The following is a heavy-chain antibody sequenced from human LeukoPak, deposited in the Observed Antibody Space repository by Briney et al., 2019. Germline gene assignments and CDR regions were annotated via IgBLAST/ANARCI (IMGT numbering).Heavy chain of an antibody. D-gene: IGHD2-2*02. V-gene: IGHV3-11*04. CDR2: ISSSGSTI. CDR3: ARDDCSSTSCYRGYYYGMDV. Sequence: GGSLRLSCAASGFTFSDYYMSWIRQAPGKGLEWVSYISSSGSTIYYADSVKGRFTISRDNAKNSLYLQMNSLRAEDTAVYYCARDDCSSTSCYRGYYYGMDVWGQGTTVTVSS. J-gene: IGHJ6*02. CDR1: GFTFSDYY.